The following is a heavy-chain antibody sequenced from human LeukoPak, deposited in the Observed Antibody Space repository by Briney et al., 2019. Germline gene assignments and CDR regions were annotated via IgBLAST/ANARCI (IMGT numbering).Heavy chain of an antibody. D-gene: IGHD6-13*01. CDR1: GYTFTSYT. Sequence: ASMKVSCKASGYTFTSYTMHWVRQAPGQRLEWMGWINAGNGNTKSSQKFQGRVTITRDTSATTAYMELSNLTSEDTAVYYCARGPRAAADDYWGQGTLVTVSS. CDR3: ARGPRAAADDY. V-gene: IGHV1-3*01. CDR2: INAGNGNT. J-gene: IGHJ4*02.